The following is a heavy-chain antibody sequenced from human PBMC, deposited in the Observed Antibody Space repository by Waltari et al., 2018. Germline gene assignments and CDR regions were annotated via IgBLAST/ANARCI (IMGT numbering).Heavy chain of an antibody. CDR3: ARDASGYSSSWNVFDY. J-gene: IGHJ4*02. D-gene: IGHD6-13*01. Sequence: EVQLVESGGGLVKPGGSLRLSCAASGFTFSSYSMNWVRQAPGKGLEWVSSISSSSSYIYYADSVKGRFTISRDNAKNSLYLQMNSLRAEDTAVYYCARDASGYSSSWNVFDYWGQGTLVTVSS. V-gene: IGHV3-21*01. CDR2: ISSSSSYI. CDR1: GFTFSSYS.